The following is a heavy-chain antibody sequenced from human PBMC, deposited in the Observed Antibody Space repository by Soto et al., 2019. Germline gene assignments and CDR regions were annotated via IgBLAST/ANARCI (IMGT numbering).Heavy chain of an antibody. J-gene: IGHJ4*02. CDR1: GGTFSSYA. D-gene: IGHD3-22*01. CDR2: ILPIFGTA. Sequence: QVQLVQSGAEVKKPGSSVKVSCKASGGTFSSYAISWVRQAPGQGLEWMGGILPIFGTANYAQKFQGRVTITAXXSXSXDYMELSSLRSEDTGVYYCARSWPADGSGYYPSGDYWGQGTLVSVSS. CDR3: ARSWPADGSGYYPSGDY. V-gene: IGHV1-69*12.